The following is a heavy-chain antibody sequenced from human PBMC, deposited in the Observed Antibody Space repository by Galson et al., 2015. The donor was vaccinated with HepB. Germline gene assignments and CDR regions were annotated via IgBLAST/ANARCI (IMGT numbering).Heavy chain of an antibody. V-gene: IGHV3-64D*06. Sequence: SLRLSCAASGFTFSSYAMHWVRQAPGKGLEYVSAISSNGGSTYYADSVKGRFTISRDNSKNTLYLQMSSLRAEDTAVYYCVKGLSMDTAMVLVNFDYWGQGTLVAVSS. J-gene: IGHJ4*02. D-gene: IGHD5-18*01. CDR2: ISSNGGST. CDR3: VKGLSMDTAMVLVNFDY. CDR1: GFTFSSYA.